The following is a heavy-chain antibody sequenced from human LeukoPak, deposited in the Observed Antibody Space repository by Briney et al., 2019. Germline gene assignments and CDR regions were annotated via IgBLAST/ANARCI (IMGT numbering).Heavy chain of an antibody. V-gene: IGHV3-30*03. Sequence: PGGSLRLSCVGSGFTFSSYGMHWVRQAPGKGLEWVAVISYDGSNKYYADSVKGRFTISRDNSKNTLYLQMNSLRTEDTAVYYCARTHDNTAMVTVLFDYWGQGTLVTVSS. CDR2: ISYDGSNK. CDR1: GFTFSSYG. D-gene: IGHD5-18*01. J-gene: IGHJ4*02. CDR3: ARTHDNTAMVTVLFDY.